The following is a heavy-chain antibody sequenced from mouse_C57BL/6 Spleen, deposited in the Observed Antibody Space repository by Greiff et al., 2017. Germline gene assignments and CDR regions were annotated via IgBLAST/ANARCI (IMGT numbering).Heavy chain of an antibody. CDR3: ARGAYYYGSSPWFAY. Sequence: EVQLQQSGPELVKPGASVTMSCTASGYTFTDYNMHWVRQRHGKSLEWIGYINPNNGGTSYTQKFKGKATLTVNKSSRTSYMQLRSLTSEDSAVYYCARGAYYYGSSPWFAYWGKGTLVTVSA. CDR1: GYTFTDYN. J-gene: IGHJ3*01. V-gene: IGHV1-22*01. CDR2: INPNNGGT. D-gene: IGHD1-1*01.